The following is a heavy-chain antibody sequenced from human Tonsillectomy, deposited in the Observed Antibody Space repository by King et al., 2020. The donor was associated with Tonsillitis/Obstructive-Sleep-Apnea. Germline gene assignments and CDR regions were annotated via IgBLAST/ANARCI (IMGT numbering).Heavy chain of an antibody. CDR2: IKQDGSEK. D-gene: IGHD4-17*01. CDR1: GFTFSKYW. CDR3: ARADDDYGDFEYYFDY. Sequence: VQLVESGGGLVQPGGSLRLSCAASGFTFSKYWLSWVRQAPGKGLEWVANIKQDGSEKYYVDSVKGRFTISRDNAKNPLYLQMNSLKAEDTAVYYCARADDDYGDFEYYFDYWGQGTLVTVSS. V-gene: IGHV3-7*03. J-gene: IGHJ4*02.